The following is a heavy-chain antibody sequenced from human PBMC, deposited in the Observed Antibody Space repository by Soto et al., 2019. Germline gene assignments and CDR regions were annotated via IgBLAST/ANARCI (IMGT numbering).Heavy chain of an antibody. CDR2: ISAYNGNT. CDR1: GYTFTSYG. D-gene: IGHD6-19*01. CDR3: ARDDRSVAAPGIVY. V-gene: IGHV1-18*04. J-gene: IGHJ4*02. Sequence: QVQLVQSGAEVKKPGASVMVSCKASGYTFTSYGISWVRQAPGQGLEWMGWISAYNGNTNYAQKLQGRVTMTTDTSTSTAYMELRSLRSDYTAVYYRARDDRSVAAPGIVYWGQGTLVTVSS.